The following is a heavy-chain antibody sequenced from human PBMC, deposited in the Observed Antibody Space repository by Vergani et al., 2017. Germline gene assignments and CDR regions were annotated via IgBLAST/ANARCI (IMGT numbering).Heavy chain of an antibody. CDR2: IIPIFGTA. CDR1: GGTFSSYA. D-gene: IGHD3-22*01. Sequence: QVQLVQSGAEVKKPGSSVKVSCKASGGTFSSYAISWVRQAPGQGLEWMGGIIPIFGTANYAQKFQGRVTITADESTSTAYMELSSLRSEDTAVDYCARGIEYYYDSSGYVLVLWGQGTLVTVSS. J-gene: IGHJ4*02. CDR3: ARGIEYYYDSSGYVLVL. V-gene: IGHV1-69*01.